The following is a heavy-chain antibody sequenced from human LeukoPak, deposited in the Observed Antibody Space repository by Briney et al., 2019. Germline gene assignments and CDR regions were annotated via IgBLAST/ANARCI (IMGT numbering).Heavy chain of an antibody. D-gene: IGHD2-2*01. CDR2: ITGSGGGT. V-gene: IGHV3-23*01. CDR3: ARGDCSSSSCSGFYGMDV. Sequence: GGSLRLSCAASGFAFSSYAMNWVRRAPGKGLEWVSTITGSGGGTYYADSVKSRFTTSRDNSKNTLYMELNSLRAEDTAVYYCARGDCSSSSCSGFYGMDVWGQGTTVTVSS. CDR1: GFAFSSYA. J-gene: IGHJ6*02.